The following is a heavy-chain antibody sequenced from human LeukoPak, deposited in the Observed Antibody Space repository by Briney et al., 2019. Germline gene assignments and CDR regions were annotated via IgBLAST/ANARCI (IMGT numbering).Heavy chain of an antibody. CDR1: GFTYSSYW. J-gene: IGHJ4*02. V-gene: IGHV3-74*01. CDR2: INSDGSST. Sequence: GGSLRLSCAASGFTYSSYWMHWVRQAPGKGLVWVSRINSDGSSTSYADSVKGRFTISRDNAKNTLYLQMNSLRAEDTAVYYCARDIIAAAGTCVYWGQGTLVTVSS. D-gene: IGHD6-13*01. CDR3: ARDIIAAAGTCVY.